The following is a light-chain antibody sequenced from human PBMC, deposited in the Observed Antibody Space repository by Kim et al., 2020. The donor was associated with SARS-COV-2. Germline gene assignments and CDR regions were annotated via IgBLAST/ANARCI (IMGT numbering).Light chain of an antibody. V-gene: IGKV1-39*01. CDR2: AAS. J-gene: IGKJ2*01. Sequence: ASVGDRVTITCRAIQTIINYLNWYQQKPGKAPKLLIYAASSLQSGVPSRFSGSGSGTDFTLTISDLQPEDFATYYCQQSYSTPQYTFGQGTKLEI. CDR3: QQSYSTPQYT. CDR1: QTIINY.